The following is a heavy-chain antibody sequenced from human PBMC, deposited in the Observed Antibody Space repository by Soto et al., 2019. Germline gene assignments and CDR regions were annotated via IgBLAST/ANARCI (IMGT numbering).Heavy chain of an antibody. J-gene: IGHJ5*01. CDR1: GEKISTVDDC. CDR3: ARGRYCLTGRCFPNWFDS. D-gene: IGHD2-15*01. CDR2: IYKSATT. V-gene: IGHV4-30-4*01. Sequence: PLPHTYSVSGEKISTVDDCWAWIREPPGQALEYIGYIYKSATTYYNPSFESRVAISLDTSKSQFSLNVTSVTAADTAVYFCARGRYCLTGRCFPNWFDSWGQGSLVTVS.